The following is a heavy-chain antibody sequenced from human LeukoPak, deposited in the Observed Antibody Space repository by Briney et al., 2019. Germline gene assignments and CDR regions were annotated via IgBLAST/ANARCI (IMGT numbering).Heavy chain of an antibody. D-gene: IGHD2-2*01. Sequence: SVKVSCKASGYTFTSYGISWLRQPPGQGREWMGWISAYNGNTNCAQKLQGRVTMTTDTSTSTPYMEPRSLRSDGTAVYYCARLAYGVPADFGYWGQGTLVTVSS. CDR2: ISAYNGNT. CDR3: ARLAYGVPADFGY. CDR1: GYTFTSYG. V-gene: IGHV1-18*01. J-gene: IGHJ4*02.